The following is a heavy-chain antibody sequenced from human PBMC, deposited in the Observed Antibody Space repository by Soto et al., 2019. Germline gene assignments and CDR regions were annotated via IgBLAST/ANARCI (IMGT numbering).Heavy chain of an antibody. CDR3: ARADYEILTGSYAMDV. D-gene: IGHD3-9*01. J-gene: IGHJ6*02. V-gene: IGHV4-4*07. CDR1: DDFISSYY. CDR2: VSTSGAT. Sequence: QVQLQESGPRLVKPSETLSLTCTVSDDFISSYYWNWIRQRAGKVLEWIGRVSTSGATNYNPSLESRVTMSVDTSKKQFSLKLTSVTAADTAVYFCARADYEILTGSYAMDVWGQGTTVTVSS.